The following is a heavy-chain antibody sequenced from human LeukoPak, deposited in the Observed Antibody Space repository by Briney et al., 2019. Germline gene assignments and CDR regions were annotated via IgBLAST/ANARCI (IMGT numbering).Heavy chain of an antibody. D-gene: IGHD2-2*01. CDR3: ARTTEGYCSSTRCYGFSYYYYMDV. V-gene: IGHV4-59*01. Sequence: SETLSLTCTVSGGSISSYYWSWIRQPPGKGLEWIGYIYYSGSTNYNPSLKSRVTISVDMSKNQFSLKLSSVTAADTAVYYCARTTEGYCSSTRCYGFSYYYYMDVWGKGTTVTISS. J-gene: IGHJ6*03. CDR2: IYYSGST. CDR1: GGSISSYY.